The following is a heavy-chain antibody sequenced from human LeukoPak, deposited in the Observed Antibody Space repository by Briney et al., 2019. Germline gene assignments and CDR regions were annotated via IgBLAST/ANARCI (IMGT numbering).Heavy chain of an antibody. CDR1: GFTFSTYW. Sequence: GGSLRLSCAASGFTFSTYWMSWVREAPGEGLEWVANIKQDGSEKYYVDSVKGRFTISRDNAKNSLYLQMNSLRAEDTAMYYCARDSAGNDYWGQGTLVTVSS. J-gene: IGHJ4*02. V-gene: IGHV3-7*01. CDR3: ARDSAGNDY. CDR2: IKQDGSEK. D-gene: IGHD6-13*01.